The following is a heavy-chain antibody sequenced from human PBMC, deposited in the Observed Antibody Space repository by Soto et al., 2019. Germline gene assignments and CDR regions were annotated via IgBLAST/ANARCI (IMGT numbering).Heavy chain of an antibody. CDR3: ARLQAAVPHY. CDR2: IFYDGYT. Sequence: QVQLQESGPGLVMPSETLSLTCTVSGDSISGSPYFWGWIRQPPGKRLEWIGSIFYDGYTLYTPSLKSRVTISVDKSKNQFSLKLTSVAAADTAIYFCARLQAAVPHYWGQGILVTVSS. D-gene: IGHD6-13*01. CDR1: GDSISGSPYF. V-gene: IGHV4-39*01. J-gene: IGHJ4*02.